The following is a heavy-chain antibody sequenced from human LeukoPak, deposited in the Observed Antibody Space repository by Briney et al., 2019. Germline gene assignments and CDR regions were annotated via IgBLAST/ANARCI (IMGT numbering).Heavy chain of an antibody. J-gene: IGHJ4*02. CDR1: GFTFSAYG. CDR3: ARETSTGKYPQNVPDY. D-gene: IGHD2-8*02. V-gene: IGHV3-30*03. Sequence: GGSLRLSCAASGFTFSAYGMHWVRQAPGKGLEWVAVIAYDGSIKYYADSVQGRFTISRDNAKNTLYLQVSSLSVEDTAVYYCARETSTGKYPQNVPDYCGQGTLVTVSS. CDR2: IAYDGSIK.